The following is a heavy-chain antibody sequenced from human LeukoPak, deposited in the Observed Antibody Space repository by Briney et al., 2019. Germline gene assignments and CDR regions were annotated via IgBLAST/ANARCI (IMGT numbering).Heavy chain of an antibody. D-gene: IGHD1-26*01. CDR3: AKAVYSGSYAPRQLQFDY. CDR1: GFTFSSYG. CDR2: ISGSGGST. V-gene: IGHV3-23*01. Sequence: GGTLRHSCAASGFTFSSYGMSWVRQAPGKGLEWVSAISGSGGSTYYADSVKGRFTISRDNSKNTLYLQMNSLRAEDTAVYYCAKAVYSGSYAPRQLQFDYWGQGTLVTVSS. J-gene: IGHJ4*02.